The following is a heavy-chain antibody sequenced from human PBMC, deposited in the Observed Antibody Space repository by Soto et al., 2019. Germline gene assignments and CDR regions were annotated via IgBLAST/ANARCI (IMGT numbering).Heavy chain of an antibody. CDR1: GFSLSAPGAG. D-gene: IGHD6-13*01. J-gene: IGHJ5*01. CDR2: IYWNGDK. Sequence: QITLKESGPALVEPTQTLTLTCTFSGFSLSAPGAGVAWIRQPPGKALEWLAFIYWNGDKRFSPSLKTRLTVNRDSSRNEVVLTVTDIDAVDSGTYFCAHEAQQYFFDFWGPGTQVTVS. V-gene: IGHV2-5*01. CDR3: AHEAQQYFFDF.